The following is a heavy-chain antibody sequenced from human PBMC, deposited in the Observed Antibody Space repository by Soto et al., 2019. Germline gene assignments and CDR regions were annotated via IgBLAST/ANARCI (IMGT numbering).Heavy chain of an antibody. Sequence: PGGSLRLSCAASGFTFSSYAMSWVRQAPGKGLEWVSAISGSGGSTYYADSVKGRFTISRDNSKNTLYLQMNSLRAEDTAVYYCAKDQDKAMYYGMDVWGQGTTVTVSS. J-gene: IGHJ6*02. CDR1: GFTFSSYA. D-gene: IGHD5-18*01. V-gene: IGHV3-23*01. CDR2: ISGSGGST. CDR3: AKDQDKAMYYGMDV.